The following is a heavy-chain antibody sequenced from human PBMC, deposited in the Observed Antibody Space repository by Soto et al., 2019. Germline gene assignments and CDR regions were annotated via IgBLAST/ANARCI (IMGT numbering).Heavy chain of an antibody. CDR2: IKRKTDGGTI. CDR3: CTDYCGGGTCHLNN. V-gene: IGHV3-15*07. CDR1: GFTFINAW. Sequence: GGSLRLSCAASGFTFINAWMNWVRQATGKGLEWVGRIKRKTDGGTIDYATPVKGRFTISRDDSKNTVYLHMNSLKTEDTAVYYCCTDYCGGGTCHLNNWGQGALVTVSS. D-gene: IGHD2-15*01. J-gene: IGHJ4*02.